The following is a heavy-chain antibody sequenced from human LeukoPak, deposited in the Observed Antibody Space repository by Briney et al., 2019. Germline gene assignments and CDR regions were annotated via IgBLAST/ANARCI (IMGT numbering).Heavy chain of an antibody. CDR1: GFTFSSYG. V-gene: IGHV3-30*02. CDR2: IRFDESKN. CDR3: AKDPSSGLDAFDI. Sequence: PGGSLRLSCAASGFTFSSYGMHWVRQAPGKGLEWVAFIRFDESKNYYADSVKGRFTISRDNSKNTLFLQMNTLRAEDTAVYYCAKDPSSGLDAFDIWGQGTMVTVSS. D-gene: IGHD5-12*01. J-gene: IGHJ3*02.